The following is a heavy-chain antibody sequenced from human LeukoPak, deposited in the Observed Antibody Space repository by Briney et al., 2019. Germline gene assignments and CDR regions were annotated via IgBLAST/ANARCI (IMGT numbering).Heavy chain of an antibody. Sequence: GGSLRLSCAASGFTFSSYSMNWVRQAPGKGLEWVSSVKGRFTISRDNAKNSLYLEMNSLRDEDTAVYYCARDPWDDVSGFSGDYWGQGTLVTVSS. CDR3: ARDPWDDVSGFSGDY. D-gene: IGHD3-22*01. V-gene: IGHV3-48*02. CDR1: GFTFSSYS. J-gene: IGHJ4*02.